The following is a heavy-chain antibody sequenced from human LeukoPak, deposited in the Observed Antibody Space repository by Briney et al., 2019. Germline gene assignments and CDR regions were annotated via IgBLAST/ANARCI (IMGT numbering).Heavy chain of an antibody. CDR2: ITSSGSAI. V-gene: IGHV3-11*01. CDR3: ARDYVSTGFTFDY. Sequence: PGGSLRLSCAASGFTFSYYYMSWIRQAPGKGLEWISYITSSGSAIYYADSVKGRFTISRDNARNSLYLQMNNLRAEDTAVYYCARDYVSTGFTFDYWGQGALVTVSS. D-gene: IGHD3-22*01. CDR1: GFTFSYYY. J-gene: IGHJ4*02.